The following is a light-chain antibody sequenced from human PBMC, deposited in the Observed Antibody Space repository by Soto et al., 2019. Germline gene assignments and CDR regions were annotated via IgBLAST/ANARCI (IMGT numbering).Light chain of an antibody. J-gene: IGLJ3*02. CDR3: SSYTSSSTWV. V-gene: IGLV2-18*02. Sequence: QSVLTQPPSVSGSPGQSVTISCTGTSSDVGNYNRVSWYQQPPGTAPKLMIYEVSNRPSGVPDRFSGSKSGNTASLTISGLQAEDEADYNCSSYTSSSTWVFGGGTQLTVL. CDR1: SSDVGNYNR. CDR2: EVS.